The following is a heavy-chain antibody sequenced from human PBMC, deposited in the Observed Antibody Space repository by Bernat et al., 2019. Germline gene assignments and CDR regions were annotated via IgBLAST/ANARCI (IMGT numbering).Heavy chain of an antibody. Sequence: VQLVESGGGVVQPGRSLRLSCAASGFTFSSYGMHWVRQAPGKGLEWVAVISYDGSNKYYADSVKGRFTISRDNSKNTLYLQMNSLRAEDTAVYYCARDRYGSGSYSPNWFDPWGQGTLVTVSS. CDR2: ISYDGSNK. D-gene: IGHD3-10*01. CDR1: GFTFSSYG. J-gene: IGHJ5*02. CDR3: ARDRYGSGSYSPNWFDP. V-gene: IGHV3-30*03.